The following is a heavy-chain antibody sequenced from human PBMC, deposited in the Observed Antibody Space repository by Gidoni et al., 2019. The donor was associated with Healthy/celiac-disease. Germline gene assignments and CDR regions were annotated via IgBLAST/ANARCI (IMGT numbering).Heavy chain of an antibody. CDR1: GFTFSSYA. V-gene: IGHV3-23*01. CDR3: AKDMGSSWASNDAFDI. Sequence: EVQLLESGGGLVQPGGSLRLSCAASGFTFSSYAMSWVRQAPGKGLEWVSAISGSGGSTYYADSVKGRFTISRDNSKNTLYLQMNSLRAEDTAVYYCAKDMGSSWASNDAFDIWGQGTMVTVSS. J-gene: IGHJ3*02. D-gene: IGHD6-13*01. CDR2: ISGSGGST.